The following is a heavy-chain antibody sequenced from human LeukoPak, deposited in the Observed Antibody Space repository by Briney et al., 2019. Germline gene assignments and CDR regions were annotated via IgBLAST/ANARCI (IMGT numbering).Heavy chain of an antibody. V-gene: IGHV3-74*01. CDR1: GFTFSSYW. Sequence: GGSLRLSCAASGFTFSSYWMHWVRQAPGKGLVWVSRINGDGSSTGYADSVKGRFTISRDNAKNSLFLQMDSLRAEDTAVYYCARDAYTYGMVFDYWGQGTLVTVSS. D-gene: IGHD5-18*01. CDR2: INGDGSST. J-gene: IGHJ4*02. CDR3: ARDAYTYGMVFDY.